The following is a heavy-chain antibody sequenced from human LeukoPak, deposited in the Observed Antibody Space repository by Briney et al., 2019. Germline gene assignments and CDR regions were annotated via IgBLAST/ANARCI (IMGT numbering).Heavy chain of an antibody. V-gene: IGHV1-69*01. CDR3: ARVESDSGSYFGDFDY. D-gene: IGHD1-26*01. Sequence: GASVKVSCKASGGTFSSYAISWVRQAPGQGLEWMEGIIPIFGTANYAQKFQGRVTITADESTSTAYMELSSLRSEDTAVYYCARVESDSGSYFGDFDYWGQGTLVTVSS. CDR1: GGTFSSYA. CDR2: IIPIFGTA. J-gene: IGHJ4*02.